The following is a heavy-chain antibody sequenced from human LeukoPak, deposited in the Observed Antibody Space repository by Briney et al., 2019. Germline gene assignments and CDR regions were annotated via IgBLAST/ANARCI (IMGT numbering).Heavy chain of an antibody. CDR1: GFTFNSYN. CDR3: ARGPPRVRVDV. CDR2: ISSDTNYI. J-gene: IGHJ6*02. Sequence: GGSLRLSCAASGFTFNSYNMNWARQAPGKGLEWVSSISSDTNYIYYADSVKGRFTISRDNTKNSLYLQMNSLRAEDTAVYFCARGPPRVRVDVWGQGTTVTVSS. D-gene: IGHD1-1*01. V-gene: IGHV3-21*01.